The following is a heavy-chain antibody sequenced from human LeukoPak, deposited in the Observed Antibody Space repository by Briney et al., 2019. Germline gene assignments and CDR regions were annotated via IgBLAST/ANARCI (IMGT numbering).Heavy chain of an antibody. CDR1: GFTFSSYE. V-gene: IGHV3-48*03. CDR3: ATLDDADYRSFDY. Sequence: GGSLRLSCAASGFTFSSYEMNWVRQAPGKGLEWVSYISSSGSTIYYADSLKGRFTISRDNAKNSLYLQMNSLRAEDTAVYYCATLDDADYRSFDYWGQGTLVTVSS. D-gene: IGHD4-17*01. CDR2: ISSSGSTI. J-gene: IGHJ4*02.